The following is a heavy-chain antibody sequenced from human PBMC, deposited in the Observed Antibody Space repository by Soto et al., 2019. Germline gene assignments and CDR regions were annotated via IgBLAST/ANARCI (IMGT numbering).Heavy chain of an antibody. V-gene: IGHV3-9*01. J-gene: IGHJ6*03. CDR2: ISWNSGSI. CDR1: GFTFDDYA. CDR3: AKGSVPAVPGWAYYYYMDV. Sequence: GGSLRLSCAASGFTFDDYAMHWVRQAPGKGLEWVSGISWNSGSIGYADSVKGRFTISRDNAKNSLYLQMNSLRAEDTALYYCAKGSVPAVPGWAYYYYMDVWGKGTTVTVSS. D-gene: IGHD2-2*01.